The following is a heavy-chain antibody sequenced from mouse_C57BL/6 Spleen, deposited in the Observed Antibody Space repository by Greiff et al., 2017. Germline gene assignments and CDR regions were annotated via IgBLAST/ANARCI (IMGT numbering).Heavy chain of an antibody. J-gene: IGHJ3*01. CDR3: ARNYGSPGWFAY. V-gene: IGHV2-9-1*01. D-gene: IGHD1-1*01. CDR2: IWTGGGT. CDR1: GFSLTSYA. Sequence: VKVVESGPGLVAPSQSLSITCTVSGFSLTSYAISWVRQPPGKGLEWLGVIWTGGGTNYNSALKSRLSISKDNSKSQVFLKMNSLQTDDTARYYCARNYGSPGWFAYWGQGTLVTVSA.